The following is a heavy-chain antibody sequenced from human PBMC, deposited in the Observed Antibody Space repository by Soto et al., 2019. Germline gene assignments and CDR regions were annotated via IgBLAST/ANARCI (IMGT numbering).Heavy chain of an antibody. J-gene: IGHJ6*02. V-gene: IGHV3-33*01. Sequence: PGGSLRLSCAASGFTFSSYGMHWVRQAPGKGLEWVAVIWYDGSNKYYADSVKGRFTISRDNSKNTLYLQMNSLRAEDTAVYYCARDLGDCSGGSCYSMDYYYYYGMDVWGQGTTVTVSS. CDR3: ARDLGDCSGGSCYSMDYYYYYGMDV. CDR1: GFTFSSYG. CDR2: IWYDGSNK. D-gene: IGHD2-15*01.